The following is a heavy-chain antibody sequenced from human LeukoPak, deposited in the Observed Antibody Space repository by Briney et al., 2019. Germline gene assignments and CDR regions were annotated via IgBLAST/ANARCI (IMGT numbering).Heavy chain of an antibody. Sequence: PGGSLSLSCAASGFNNFSTYWLTWVRQAPGRGLEWVANIKEDESETYYVDSVKVRFTISRDNAKNSLYLQMNNLRAEDTAVYYCARGRYNWNYWGQGTVVTVSS. D-gene: IGHD1-20*01. J-gene: IGHJ4*02. CDR2: IKEDESET. CDR1: GFNNFSTYW. CDR3: ARGRYNWNY. V-gene: IGHV3-7*05.